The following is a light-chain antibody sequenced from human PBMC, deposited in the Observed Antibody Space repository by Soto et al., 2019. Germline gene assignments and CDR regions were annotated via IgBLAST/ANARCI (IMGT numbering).Light chain of an antibody. Sequence: QSALTQPASVSGSPGQSVTISCTGTGNDVGAYNYVSWYQQHPGRPPKLLIYGVVRWPSGVPDRFSGSKSGNTASLTISGLQAEDEADYFCCSYAGGYTYLFGTGTKVTV. CDR1: GNDVGAYNY. J-gene: IGLJ1*01. CDR2: GVV. CDR3: CSYAGGYTYL. V-gene: IGLV2-11*01.